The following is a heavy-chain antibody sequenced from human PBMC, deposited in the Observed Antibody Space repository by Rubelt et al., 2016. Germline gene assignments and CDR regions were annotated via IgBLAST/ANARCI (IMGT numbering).Heavy chain of an antibody. V-gene: IGHV4-59*08. CDR1: GDSITSFY. CDR3: ARQYGDSYYFDY. J-gene: IGHJ4*02. Sequence: QVQLQESGPGLVKPSETLSLTCTVSGDSITSFYLSWIRPHPGKGLEWIGYVYYTGPTTYNTSLESRVTISVDTSKNQFSLNLTSGTAADTAVYYCARQYGDSYYFDYWGQGTLVTVSS. D-gene: IGHD4-17*01. CDR2: VYYTGPT.